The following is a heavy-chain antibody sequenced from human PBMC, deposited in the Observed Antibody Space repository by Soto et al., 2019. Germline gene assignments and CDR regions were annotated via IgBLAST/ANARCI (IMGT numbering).Heavy chain of an antibody. CDR2: VWKDGSNR. Sequence: PGGSLRLSCAASGITFSDYGMHWVRQAPGKGLEWVAGVWKDGSNRYYVDSVKGRFTISRDNSKNTLYLQMNSLRDGDTAVYYCAKVPRGSNFGYYNFWGQGTLVTVSS. CDR3: AKVPRGSNFGYYNF. V-gene: IGHV3-30*02. D-gene: IGHD5-18*01. J-gene: IGHJ4*02. CDR1: GITFSDYG.